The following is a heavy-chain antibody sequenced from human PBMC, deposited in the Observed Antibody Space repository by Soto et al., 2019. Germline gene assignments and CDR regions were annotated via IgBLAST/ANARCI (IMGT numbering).Heavy chain of an antibody. Sequence: QVQLVQSGAEVKKPGASVKISCETSGFTFTTYTFHWVRQAPGQRLEWVGWINSGNGKTEYSQNLQDRVTLTRDTSATTVFLELRTLTSDDTATYYCARDRYTANWYFELWGCGTLVIVSS. CDR3: ARDRYTANWYFEL. CDR2: INSGNGKT. J-gene: IGHJ2*01. CDR1: GFTFTTYT. D-gene: IGHD2-2*02. V-gene: IGHV1-3*01.